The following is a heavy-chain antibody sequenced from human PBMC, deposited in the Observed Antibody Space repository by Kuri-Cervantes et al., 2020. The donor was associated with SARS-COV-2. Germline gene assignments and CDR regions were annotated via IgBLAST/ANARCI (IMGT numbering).Heavy chain of an antibody. CDR3: ARDPRHYCSSTSCYSYYGMGV. J-gene: IGHJ6*02. CDR2: IYYSGST. CDR1: GGSISSYY. V-gene: IGHV4-59*01. D-gene: IGHD2-2*02. Sequence: SETLSLTCTVSGGSISSYYWSWIRQPPGKGLEWIGYIYYSGSTNYNPSLKSRVTISVDTSKSQFSLKLSSVTAADTAVYYCARDPRHYCSSTSCYSYYGMGVWGQGTTVTVSS.